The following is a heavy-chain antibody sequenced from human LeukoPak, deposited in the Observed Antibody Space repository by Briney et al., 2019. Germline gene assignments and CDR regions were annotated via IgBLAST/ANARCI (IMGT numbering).Heavy chain of an antibody. CDR1: GFAFSESY. V-gene: IGHV3-11*01. Sequence: GGSLSLSCAASGFAFSESYMTWIRQAPGKGLEWVGYISGRSFSIYYADSVQGRFTISRDNPTNSLFLHMSSLRADDTAVYFCARGKRRFDSWGQGTLVTVSS. J-gene: IGHJ5*01. CDR3: ARGKRRFDS. CDR2: ISGRSFSI.